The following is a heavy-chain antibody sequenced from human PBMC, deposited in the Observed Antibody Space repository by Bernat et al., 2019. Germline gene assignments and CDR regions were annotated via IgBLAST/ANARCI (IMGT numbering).Heavy chain of an antibody. V-gene: IGHV3-30*03. D-gene: IGHD3-22*01. CDR2: ISYDGSNK. J-gene: IGHJ4*02. Sequence: QVQLVESGGGVVQPGRSLRLSCAASGFTFSSYGMHWVRQAPGKGLEWVAVISYDGSNKYYADSVKGRFTISRDNSKNTLYLQMNSLRAEDTAVYYCARDSGYTKHWGQGTLVTVSS. CDR3: ARDSGYTKH. CDR1: GFTFSSYG.